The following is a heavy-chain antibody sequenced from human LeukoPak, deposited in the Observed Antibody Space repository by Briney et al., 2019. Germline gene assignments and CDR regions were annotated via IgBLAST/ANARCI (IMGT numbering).Heavy chain of an antibody. CDR3: ATVYSGSYFGDFDY. CDR1: GHTFTGYY. D-gene: IGHD1-26*01. CDR2: INPNSGGT. V-gene: IGHV1-2*06. J-gene: IGHJ4*02. Sequence: VSVKVSCKASGHTFTGYYMHWVRQAPGQGLEWMGRINPNSGGTNYAQKFQGRVTMTRDTSISTAYMELSRLRSDDTAVYYCATVYSGSYFGDFDYWGQGTLVTVSS.